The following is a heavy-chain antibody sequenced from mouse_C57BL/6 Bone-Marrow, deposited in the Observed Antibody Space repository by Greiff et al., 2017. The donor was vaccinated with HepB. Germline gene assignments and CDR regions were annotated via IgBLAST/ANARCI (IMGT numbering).Heavy chain of an antibody. J-gene: IGHJ4*01. Sequence: VQLQQSGPELVKPGASVKISCKASGYSFTGYYMNWVKQSPEKSLEWIGEINPSTGGTTYNQKFKAKATLTVDKSSSTAYMQLKSLTSEDSAVYYCARFEYYAMDYWGQGTSVTVSS. CDR1: GYSFTGYY. CDR3: ARFEYYAMDY. V-gene: IGHV1-42*01. CDR2: INPSTGGT.